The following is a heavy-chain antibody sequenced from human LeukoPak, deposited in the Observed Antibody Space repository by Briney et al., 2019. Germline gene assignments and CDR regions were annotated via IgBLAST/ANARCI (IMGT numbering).Heavy chain of an antibody. J-gene: IGHJ5*02. V-gene: IGHV3-7*01. D-gene: IGHD3-10*01. CDR3: AIDYIVRGVMPLCEP. CDR1: GFTFSSYW. Sequence: GGSLRLSCAASGFTFSSYWMSWVRQAPGKGLEWVADIKRNGSEKYYVDSVKGRFTISRDNAKNSLYLQMNSLRAEDTAVYYCAIDYIVRGVMPLCEPWGQRNLGSVSS. CDR2: IKRNGSEK.